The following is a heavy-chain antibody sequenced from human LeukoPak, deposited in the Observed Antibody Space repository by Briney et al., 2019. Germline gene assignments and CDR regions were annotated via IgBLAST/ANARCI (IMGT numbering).Heavy chain of an antibody. CDR1: GFTFSSYA. Sequence: GGSLRLSCAASGFTFSSYAMHWVRQAPGKGLEWVAVISYDGSNKYYADSVKGRFTISRDNSKNTLYLQMNSLRPEDTAVYYCARDRCSSTSCYGDYWGQGTLVTVSS. V-gene: IGHV3-30*04. CDR3: ARDRCSSTSCYGDY. D-gene: IGHD2-2*01. J-gene: IGHJ4*02. CDR2: ISYDGSNK.